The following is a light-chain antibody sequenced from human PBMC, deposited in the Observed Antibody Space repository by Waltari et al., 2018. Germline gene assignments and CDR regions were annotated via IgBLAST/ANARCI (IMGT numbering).Light chain of an antibody. V-gene: IGLV2-8*01. CDR1: SHDVGGYNH. CDR2: EVS. Sequence: QSALTPPPSASGSPGQSVTISCTGTSHDVGGYNHVSWYQQPPGKAPKLLIYEVSKRPSGVPDRFSGSKSGYTASLTVSGLQAEDEADYFCSSYAGSNNVVFGGGTKLTVL. CDR3: SSYAGSNNVV. J-gene: IGLJ2*01.